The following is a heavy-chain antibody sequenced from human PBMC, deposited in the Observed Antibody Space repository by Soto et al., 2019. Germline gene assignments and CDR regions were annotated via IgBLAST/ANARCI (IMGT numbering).Heavy chain of an antibody. D-gene: IGHD5-18*01. V-gene: IGHV1-69*13. J-gene: IGHJ6*02. CDR3: ARGGINTAMVDNLGLYYYYYGMDV. CDR2: IIPIFGTA. CDR1: GGTFSSYA. Sequence: ASVKVSCKASGGTFSSYAISWVRQAPGQGLEWMGGIIPIFGTANYAQKFQGRVTITADESTSTAYMELSSLRSEDTAVYYCARGGINTAMVDNLGLYYYYYGMDVWGQGTTVTVSS.